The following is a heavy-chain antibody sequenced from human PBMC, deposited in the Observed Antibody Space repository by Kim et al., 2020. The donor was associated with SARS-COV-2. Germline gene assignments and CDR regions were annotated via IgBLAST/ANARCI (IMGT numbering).Heavy chain of an antibody. CDR3: ARDAPAEMATIFGWFDP. Sequence: GGSLRLSCAASGFTFSSYWMSWVRQAQGKGLEWVANIKQDGSEKYYVDSVKGRFTISRDNAKNSLYLQMNSLRAEDTAVYYCARDAPAEMATIFGWFDPWGQGTLVTVSS. CDR2: IKQDGSEK. J-gene: IGHJ5*02. V-gene: IGHV3-7*03. CDR1: GFTFSSYW. D-gene: IGHD3-3*01.